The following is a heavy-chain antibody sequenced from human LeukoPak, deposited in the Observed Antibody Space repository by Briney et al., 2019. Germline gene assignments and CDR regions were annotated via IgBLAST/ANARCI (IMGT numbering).Heavy chain of an antibody. D-gene: IGHD6-13*01. V-gene: IGHV4-34*01. J-gene: IGHJ4*02. CDR2: INHSGST. Sequence: LETLSLTCAVYGGSFSGYYWSWIRQPPGKGLEWIGEINHSGSTNYNPSLKSRVTISVDTSKNQFSLKLSSVTAADTAVYYCARGPYSSRHFDYWGQGTLVTVSS. CDR3: ARGPYSSRHFDY. CDR1: GGSFSGYY.